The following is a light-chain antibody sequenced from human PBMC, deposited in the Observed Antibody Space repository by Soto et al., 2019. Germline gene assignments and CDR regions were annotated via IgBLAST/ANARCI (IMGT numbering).Light chain of an antibody. CDR3: QQSDSPPPIT. CDR1: QSIGRF. Sequence: DIQMTQTPSSLSASVGDRVTISCRSSQSIGRFLNWYQQKPGKAPALLIYAASSLQSGVPSRFSGSGSGTDFTLTISSLQPEDFATYYCQQSDSPPPITFGQGTNVDIK. CDR2: AAS. V-gene: IGKV1-39*01. J-gene: IGKJ1*01.